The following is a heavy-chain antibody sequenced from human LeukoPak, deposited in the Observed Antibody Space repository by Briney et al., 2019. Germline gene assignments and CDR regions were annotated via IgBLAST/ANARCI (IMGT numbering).Heavy chain of an antibody. D-gene: IGHD2-15*01. CDR1: GGSISSYY. CDR2: IYYSGST. V-gene: IGHV4-59*01. J-gene: IGHJ6*04. CDR3: ARGTVVVVAATSALYYYGMDV. Sequence: PSETLSLTCTVSGGSISSYYWSWIRQPPGKGLEWIGYIYYSGSTNYNPSLKSRVTISVDTSKNQFSLKLSSVPAADTAVYYCARGTVVVVAATSALYYYGMDVGGKGTTVTVSS.